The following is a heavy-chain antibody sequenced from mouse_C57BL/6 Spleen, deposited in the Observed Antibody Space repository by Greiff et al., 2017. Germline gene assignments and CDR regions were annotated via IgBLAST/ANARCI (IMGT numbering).Heavy chain of an antibody. V-gene: IGHV1-76*01. J-gene: IGHJ3*01. CDR1: GYTFTDYY. CDR3: ARGDDGYYGFAY. CDR2: IYPGSGNT. D-gene: IGHD2-3*01. Sequence: VKLMESGAELVRPGASVKLSCKASGYTFTDYYINWVKQRPGQGLEWIARIYPGSGNTYYNEKFKGKATLTAEKSSSTAYMQLSSLTSEDSAVYFCARGDDGYYGFAYWGQGTLVTVSA.